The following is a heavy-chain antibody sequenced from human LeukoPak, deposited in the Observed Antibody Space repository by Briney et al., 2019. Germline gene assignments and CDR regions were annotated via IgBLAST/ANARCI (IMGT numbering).Heavy chain of an antibody. CDR2: ISGSGGST. CDR1: GFTFSSYA. J-gene: IGHJ4*02. D-gene: IGHD3-16*01. CDR3: AKEKIGDRVPYFDY. V-gene: IGHV3-23*01. Sequence: GASLRLSCAASGFTFSSYAMSWVRQAPGKGLEWVSAISGSGGSTYYADSVKGRFTISRDNSKNTLYLQMNSLRAEDTAVYHCAKEKIGDRVPYFDYWGQGTLVTVSS.